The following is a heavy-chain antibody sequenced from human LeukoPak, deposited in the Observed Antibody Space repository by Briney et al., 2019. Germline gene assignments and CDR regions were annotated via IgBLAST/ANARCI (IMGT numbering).Heavy chain of an antibody. Sequence: GGSLRLSCAAPGFTFSTYAMSWVRQAPGKGLEWVSGISGSGGSTYYADSVKGRFTISRDNSKNTLYLQMNSLRAEDTAVYYCAKGRGGSIVVVPAAILDYWGQGTLVTVSS. CDR2: ISGSGGST. CDR1: GFTFSTYA. CDR3: AKGRGGSIVVVPAAILDY. D-gene: IGHD2-2*01. J-gene: IGHJ4*02. V-gene: IGHV3-23*01.